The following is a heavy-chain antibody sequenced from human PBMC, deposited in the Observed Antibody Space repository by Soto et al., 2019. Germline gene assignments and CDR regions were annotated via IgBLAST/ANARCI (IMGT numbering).Heavy chain of an antibody. J-gene: IGHJ5*02. D-gene: IGHD6-13*01. CDR2: IFSNDEK. Sequence: QVTVKESGPVLVKPTETLTLTCTVSGFSLSTAGLGVSWIRQPPGKALEWLAHIFSNDEKSYSTSLKSRHTISKDTSKCQVVLTMTNMDHVDTATYYCASTYISSWYWFVPWGQGTLVTVSS. CDR1: GFSLSTAGLG. CDR3: ASTYISSWYWFVP. V-gene: IGHV2-26*04.